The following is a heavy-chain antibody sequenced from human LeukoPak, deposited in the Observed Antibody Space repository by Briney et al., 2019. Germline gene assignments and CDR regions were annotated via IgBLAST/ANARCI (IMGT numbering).Heavy chain of an antibody. CDR3: VRGLEFRGVNTLCY. CDR2: IKSKDDDETI. D-gene: IGHD3-10*01. CDR1: GFTFRNAW. Sequence: GGSLRLSCATSGFTFRNAWMTCARHAPEKGLECVGRIKSKDDDETIDYAAPVKGRFAISRDDSKNTLYLQMTSLKTEDTGVYYCVRGLEFRGVNTLCYWGQGTLVTVSS. V-gene: IGHV3-15*01. J-gene: IGHJ4*02.